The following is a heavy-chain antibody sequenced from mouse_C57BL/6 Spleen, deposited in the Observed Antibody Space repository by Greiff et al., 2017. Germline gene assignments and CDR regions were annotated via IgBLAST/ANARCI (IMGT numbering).Heavy chain of an antibody. J-gene: IGHJ2*01. D-gene: IGHD1-1*01. V-gene: IGHV1-72*01. Sequence: QVHVKQSGAELVKPGASVKLSCKASGYTFTSYWMHWVKQRPGRGLEWIGRIDPNSGGTKYNEKFKSKATLTVDKPSRTAYMQLSSLTSEDSAVYYCARSYYGSSFYYFDYWGQGTTLTVSS. CDR3: ARSYYGSSFYYFDY. CDR1: GYTFTSYW. CDR2: IDPNSGGT.